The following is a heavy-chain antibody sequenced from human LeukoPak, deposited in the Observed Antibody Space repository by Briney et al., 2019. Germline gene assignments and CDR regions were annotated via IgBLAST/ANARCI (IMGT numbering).Heavy chain of an antibody. CDR3: ARDGRRVIAARDSRDAFDI. CDR1: GYTFTGYY. J-gene: IGHJ3*02. Sequence: ASVKVSCKASGYTFTGYYMHWVRQAPGQGLEWMGWINPNSGGTNYAQKFQGRATMTRDTSISTAYMELSRLRSDDTAVYYCARDGRRVIAARDSRDAFDIWGQGTMVTVSS. CDR2: INPNSGGT. V-gene: IGHV1-2*02. D-gene: IGHD6-6*01.